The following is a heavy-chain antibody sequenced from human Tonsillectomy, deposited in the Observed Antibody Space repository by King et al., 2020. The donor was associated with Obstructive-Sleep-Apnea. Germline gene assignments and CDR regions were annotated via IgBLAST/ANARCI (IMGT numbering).Heavy chain of an antibody. Sequence: VPLQESGPGLVKPSETLSLTCTVSGGSISSYYWSWLRQPPGKGLEWIGYIYYSGSTNYNPSLQSRVTISVDTSKNQFSLKLSSVTAADTAVYYCARPIYYYDSSGYYGGWFDPWGQGTLVTVSS. CDR2: IYYSGST. CDR3: ARPIYYYDSSGYYGGWFDP. J-gene: IGHJ5*02. V-gene: IGHV4-59*08. CDR1: GGSISSYY. D-gene: IGHD3-22*01.